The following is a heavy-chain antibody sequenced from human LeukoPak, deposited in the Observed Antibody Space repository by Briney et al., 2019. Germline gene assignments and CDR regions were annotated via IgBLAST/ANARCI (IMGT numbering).Heavy chain of an antibody. Sequence: PGGSLRLSCAASGFTFSSYGMSWVRQAPGKGLEWVSAISGSGGSTYHADSVKGRFTISRDNSKNTLYLQMNSLRAEDTALYFCARDATTDVGTVYMDVWGKGTTVTISS. J-gene: IGHJ6*03. CDR3: ARDATTDVGTVYMDV. V-gene: IGHV3-23*01. D-gene: IGHD4-17*01. CDR1: GFTFSSYG. CDR2: ISGSGGST.